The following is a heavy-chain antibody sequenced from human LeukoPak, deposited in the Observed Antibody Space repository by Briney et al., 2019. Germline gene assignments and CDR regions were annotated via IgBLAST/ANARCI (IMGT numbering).Heavy chain of an antibody. CDR3: AREVVVAATNWFDP. D-gene: IGHD2-15*01. CDR2: IIPIFGTA. V-gene: IGHV1-69*13. J-gene: IGHJ5*02. CDR1: GGTFSSYA. Sequence: ASVKVSCKASGGTFSSYAISWVRQAPGQGLEWMGGIIPIFGTANYAQKFQGRVTITADESTSTAYMELSSLRSEDTAVYYCAREVVVAATNWFDPWGQGTLVTASS.